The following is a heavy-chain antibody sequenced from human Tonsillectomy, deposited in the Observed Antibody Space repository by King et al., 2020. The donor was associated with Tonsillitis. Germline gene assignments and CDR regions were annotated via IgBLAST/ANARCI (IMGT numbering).Heavy chain of an antibody. J-gene: IGHJ3*02. CDR1: GYSISSGYY. CDR2: IYHSGST. V-gene: IGHV4-38-2*01. D-gene: IGHD2-15*01. Sequence: VQMQESGPGLVKPSETLSLTCAVSGYSISSGYYWGWIRQPPGKGLEWIGSIYHSGSTYYNPSLKSRVTISVDTSKNPFSLKLSSVTAADTAVYYCATVLKGVTQVVVGATILFRGHAFDIWGQGTMVTVSS. CDR3: ATVLKGVTQVVVGATILFRGHAFDI.